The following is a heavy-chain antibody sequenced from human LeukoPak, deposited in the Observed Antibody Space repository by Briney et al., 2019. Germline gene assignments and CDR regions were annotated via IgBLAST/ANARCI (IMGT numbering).Heavy chain of an antibody. CDR2: ISYDGSNK. J-gene: IGHJ4*02. CDR3: AREIFGVVIMGPFDY. CDR1: GFTFSSYA. Sequence: PGGSLRLSCAASGFTFSSYAMHWVRQAPGKGLEWVAVISYDGSNKYYADSVKGRFTISRDNAKNSLYLQMNSLRAEDTAVYYCAREIFGVVIMGPFDYWGQGTLVTVSS. D-gene: IGHD3-3*01. V-gene: IGHV3-30-3*01.